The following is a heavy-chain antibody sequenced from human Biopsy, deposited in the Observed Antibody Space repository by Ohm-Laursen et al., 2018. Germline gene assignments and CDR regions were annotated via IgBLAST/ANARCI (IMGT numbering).Heavy chain of an antibody. CDR2: IDYRGST. CDR1: SGSISSYY. J-gene: IGHJ2*01. Sequence: SDTLSLTCTVPSGSISSYYWSWIRQPPGKGLEWIGYIDYRGSTKYNPSLRSRVTMSLDTSNKQFSLKLTSVTAADTAVYYCARTPGVAVAGRFFDLWGRGTLVTVSS. V-gene: IGHV4-59*07. CDR3: ARTPGVAVAGRFFDL. D-gene: IGHD6-19*01.